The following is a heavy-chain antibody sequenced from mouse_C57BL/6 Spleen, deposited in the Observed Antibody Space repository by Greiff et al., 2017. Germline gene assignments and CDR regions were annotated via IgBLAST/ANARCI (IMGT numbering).Heavy chain of an antibody. CDR2: IDPKNGDT. CDR1: GFNIKDDY. V-gene: IGHV14-4*01. Sequence: EVQLQQSGAELVRPGASVKLSCTASGFNIKDDYMHWVKQRPEQGLEWIGWIDPKNGDTEYASKFQGKATITADTSSNTAYLQLSSLTSEDTAVYYCTTKGYDYDGAYWGQGTLVTVSA. J-gene: IGHJ3*01. D-gene: IGHD2-4*01. CDR3: TTKGYDYDGAY.